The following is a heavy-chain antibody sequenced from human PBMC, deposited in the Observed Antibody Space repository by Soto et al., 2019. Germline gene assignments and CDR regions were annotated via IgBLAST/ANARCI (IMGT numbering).Heavy chain of an antibody. V-gene: IGHV3-33*01. J-gene: IGHJ4*02. D-gene: IGHD6-13*01. CDR1: GFAFSNYG. Sequence: GGSLRLSCTASGFAFSNYGIHCVRQAPGRGLEWVAFIWRDGTKKSYAGSVMGRFTISRENSKNTIYLQMNSLRAEDTAVYYCARDWWEEPAGKETVSQFDYWGQGTLVTVSS. CDR3: ARDWWEEPAGKETVSQFDY. CDR2: IWRDGTKK.